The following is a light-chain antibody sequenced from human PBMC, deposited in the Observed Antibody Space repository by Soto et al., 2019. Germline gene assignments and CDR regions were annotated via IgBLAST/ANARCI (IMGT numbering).Light chain of an antibody. J-gene: IGKJ4*01. CDR3: QQYNEWPLT. CDR2: SAS. Sequence: EIVMTQSPATLSVSPGERATLSCRASQSVSNNLAWYQQKPGQAPRLLIYSASTRATGIPARFSGSASGTEITLSISSLQSEDFAVYYCQQYNEWPLTFGGGTKVETK. V-gene: IGKV3-15*01. CDR1: QSVSNN.